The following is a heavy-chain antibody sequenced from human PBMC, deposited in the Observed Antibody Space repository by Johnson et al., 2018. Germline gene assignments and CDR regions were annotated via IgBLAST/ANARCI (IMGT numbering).Heavy chain of an antibody. CDR1: GGSISTYY. D-gene: IGHD3-10*01. J-gene: IGHJ6*03. Sequence: QVQLQESGPGLVKPSETLSLACTVSGGSISTYYWSWIRQPPGKGLDYIGNIYYSGSTNYNPSLRSRVTISVDTSKNHFSLKLSSVTAADTAVYYCARALWFGDLHYDRDVWGKGTTVTVSS. CDR2: IYYSGST. CDR3: ARALWFGDLHYDRDV. V-gene: IGHV4-59*01.